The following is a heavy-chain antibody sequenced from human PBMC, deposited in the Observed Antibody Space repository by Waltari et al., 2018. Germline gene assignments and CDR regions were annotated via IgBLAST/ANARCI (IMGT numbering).Heavy chain of an antibody. J-gene: IGHJ5*02. CDR3: ARVRRIVVVPAAIYWFDP. V-gene: IGHV1-8*03. Sequence: QVQLVQSGAEVKKPGASVKVSCKASGYTFTSYDINWVRQATGQGLEWMGGMNPNSGNTGYAQKFQGRVTITRNTSISTAYMELSSLRSEDTAVYYCARVRRIVVVPAAIYWFDPWGQGTLVTVSS. CDR2: MNPNSGNT. D-gene: IGHD2-2*02. CDR1: GYTFTSYD.